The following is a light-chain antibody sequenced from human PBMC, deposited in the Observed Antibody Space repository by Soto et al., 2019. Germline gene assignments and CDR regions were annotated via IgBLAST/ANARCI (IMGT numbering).Light chain of an antibody. CDR2: AAS. CDR1: QSISIY. Sequence: DVHMTQSASSVSASLGDRGTITCRGIQSISIYLNWYQQKPGKAPKVLIYAASSLQSGVPPRFSGSGSGTDFTLTISSLQPEDFATYFCQQSYNIPRATFGQGTKVDI. J-gene: IGKJ1*01. V-gene: IGKV1-39*01. CDR3: QQSYNIPRAT.